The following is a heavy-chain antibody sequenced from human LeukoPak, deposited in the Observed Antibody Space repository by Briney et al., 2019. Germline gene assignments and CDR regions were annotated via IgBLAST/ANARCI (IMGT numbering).Heavy chain of an antibody. CDR1: GFNFFSYG. J-gene: IGHJ4*02. CDR3: AKARGAVAGYFDY. CDR2: ISYDGSNK. V-gene: IGHV3-30*18. Sequence: PGGSLRLSCAASGFNFFSYGMHWVRQAPGKGLEWVAVISYDGSNKYYADSVKGRFTISRDNPKNTLYLQMNSLRAEDTAVYYCAKARGAVAGYFDYWGQGTKVTVSS. D-gene: IGHD6-19*01.